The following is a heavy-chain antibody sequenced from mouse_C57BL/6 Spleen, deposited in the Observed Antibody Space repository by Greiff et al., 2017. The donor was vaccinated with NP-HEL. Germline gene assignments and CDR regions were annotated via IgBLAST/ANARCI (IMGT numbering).Heavy chain of an antibody. CDR3: SRRNGYDDALEFAY. CDR2: IHPNSGST. J-gene: IGHJ3*01. D-gene: IGHD2-2*01. Sequence: QVQLQQPGAELVKPGASVKLSCKASGYTFTSYWMHWVKQRPGQGLEWIGMIHPNSGSTNYNEKFKSKATLTVDKSSSTAYMQLSSLTSEDSAVYYCSRRNGYDDALEFAYWGQGTLVTVSA. V-gene: IGHV1-64*01. CDR1: GYTFTSYW.